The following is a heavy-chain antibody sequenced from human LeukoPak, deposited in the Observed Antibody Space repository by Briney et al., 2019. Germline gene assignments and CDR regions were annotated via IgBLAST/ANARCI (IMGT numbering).Heavy chain of an antibody. CDR2: INHSGST. V-gene: IGHV4-34*01. CDR1: GGSFSGYY. D-gene: IGHD3-10*01. J-gene: IGHJ4*02. Sequence: TSETLSLTCAVYGGSFSGYYWSWIRQPPGKGLEWIGEINHSGSTNYNPSLKSRVTISVDTSKNQFSLKLSSVTAADTAVYYCARGHSYGSGSYLSYWGQGTLVTVSS. CDR3: ARGHSYGSGSYLSY.